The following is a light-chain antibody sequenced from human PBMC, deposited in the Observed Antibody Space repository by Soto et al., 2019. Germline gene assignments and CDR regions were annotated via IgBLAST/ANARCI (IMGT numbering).Light chain of an antibody. V-gene: IGKV3-11*01. CDR1: QSVSSY. CDR2: DAS. CDR3: QQRSNWPPWT. J-gene: IGKJ1*01. Sequence: EIVLTQSPATLSLSPGERATLSCRASQSVSSYLAWYQQKPGQAPRLLIYDASNMDTGIPARFSGSGSGTDFTLTISSLEPEDFAVYYCQQRSNWPPWTFGQGTKVEIK.